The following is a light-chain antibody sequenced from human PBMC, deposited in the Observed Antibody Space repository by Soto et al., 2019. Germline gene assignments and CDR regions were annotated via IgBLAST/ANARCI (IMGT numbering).Light chain of an antibody. CDR2: KAS. CDR1: QSISSW. CDR3: HQYSSFPRT. V-gene: IGKV1-5*03. J-gene: IGKJ1*01. Sequence: DIPMTQSPSTLSASVGDRVTITCRASQSISSWLAWYQQIPGKAPKLLIYKASSLQSGVPSRFSGSGSETEFTLTITGLQPDDFATYYCHQYSSFPRTFGQGTKVENK.